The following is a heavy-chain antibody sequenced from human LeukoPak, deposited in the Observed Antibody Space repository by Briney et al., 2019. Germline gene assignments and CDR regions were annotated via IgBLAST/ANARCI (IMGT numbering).Heavy chain of an antibody. CDR1: GYTFTSYG. CDR3: AKGGGSSSPYYYYYMDV. CDR2: ISTYTGNT. J-gene: IGHJ6*03. Sequence: ASVKVSCKASGYTFTSYGISWVRQAPGQGLEWMGWISTYTGNTNYLQKLQGRVTVSTDTSTSTAYMELRSLRSDDTAVYFCAKGGGSSSPYYYYYMDVWGKGTTVTVSS. D-gene: IGHD6-6*01. V-gene: IGHV1-18*01.